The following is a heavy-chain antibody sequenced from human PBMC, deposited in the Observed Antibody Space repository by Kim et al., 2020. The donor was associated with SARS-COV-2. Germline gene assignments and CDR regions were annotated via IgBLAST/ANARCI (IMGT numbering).Heavy chain of an antibody. Sequence: GGSLRLSCAASGFTFSTYAMTWVRQAPGKGLEWVSAISSSGGNTYYADSVKGRFTISRDNSKNKLYLQMNSVRAEDTAVFYCAKDAARDFYESSALSASGGIDVWGQGTTVTVSS. D-gene: IGHD3-22*01. CDR3: AKDAARDFYESSALSASGGIDV. V-gene: IGHV3-23*01. J-gene: IGHJ6*02. CDR1: GFTFSTYA. CDR2: ISSSGGNT.